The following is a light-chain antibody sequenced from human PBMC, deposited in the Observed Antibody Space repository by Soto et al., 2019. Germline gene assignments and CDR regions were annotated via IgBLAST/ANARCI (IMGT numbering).Light chain of an antibody. CDR3: QQYSSSSWT. V-gene: IGKV3-20*01. CDR1: QSVSSSY. Sequence: EIVLTQSPGTLSLSPGERATLSCRASQSVSSSYLAWYQQKPGQAPRLLIYGASSRATGIPDRFSGSGSGTDFTLTISRLEPEDVAVYYCQQYSSSSWTFGQGTKVEIK. J-gene: IGKJ1*01. CDR2: GAS.